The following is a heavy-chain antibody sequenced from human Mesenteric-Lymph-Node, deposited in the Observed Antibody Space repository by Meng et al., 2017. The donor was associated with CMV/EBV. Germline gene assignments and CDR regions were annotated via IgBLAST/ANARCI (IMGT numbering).Heavy chain of an antibody. CDR2: IYYSGST. CDR1: GGSISNYY. V-gene: IGHV4-59*01. D-gene: IGHD6-13*01. Sequence: GSLRLSCTVSGGSISNYYWSWIRQPPGKGLEWIGYIYYSGSTNYNPSLKSRVTISLDTSKNQFSLKLSSVTAADTAVYYCARGQQPLGYWGQGTLVTVSS. J-gene: IGHJ4*02. CDR3: ARGQQPLGY.